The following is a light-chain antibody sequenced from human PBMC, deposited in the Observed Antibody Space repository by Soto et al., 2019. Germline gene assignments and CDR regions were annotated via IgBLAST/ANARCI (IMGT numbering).Light chain of an antibody. J-gene: IGLJ1*01. CDR1: SSDVGGYNY. CDR2: EVN. Sequence: QSALTQPPSASGSPGQSVTISCTGTSSDVGGYNYVSWYQHHPGNAPKLMIYEVNKRTSGVPDRFSGSKSGNTASLTVSGLQAADEADYYCSSYAGSNTPYVFGTGTKLTVL. CDR3: SSYAGSNTPYV. V-gene: IGLV2-8*01.